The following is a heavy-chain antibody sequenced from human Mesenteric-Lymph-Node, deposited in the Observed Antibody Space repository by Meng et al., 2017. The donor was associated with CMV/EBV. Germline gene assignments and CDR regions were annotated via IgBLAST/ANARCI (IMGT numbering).Heavy chain of an antibody. Sequence: SETLSLTCTVSGASMNNYHWSWIRQPPGKGLEWIGYIYNIVNTNYNPSLESRATISLDTSKNQFFLQLTSVTAADTAFYYCARDRGVDGDYSFSMDVWGQGTTVTVSS. CDR3: ARDRGVDGDYSFSMDV. D-gene: IGHD2-15*01. CDR1: GASMNNYH. V-gene: IGHV4-59*01. J-gene: IGHJ6*02. CDR2: IYNIVNT.